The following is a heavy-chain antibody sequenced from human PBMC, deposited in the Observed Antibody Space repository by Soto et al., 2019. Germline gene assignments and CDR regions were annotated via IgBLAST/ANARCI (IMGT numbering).Heavy chain of an antibody. CDR1: GFTFSSYG. D-gene: IGHD3-10*01. Sequence: GGSLRLSCAASGFTFSSYGMHWVRQAPGKGLEWVAVISYDGSNKYYADSVKGRFTISRDNSKNTLYLQMNSLRAEDTAVYYCAKMRGIYGSGSNYYYYGMDVWGQGTTVTVSS. V-gene: IGHV3-30*18. J-gene: IGHJ6*02. CDR2: ISYDGSNK. CDR3: AKMRGIYGSGSNYYYYGMDV.